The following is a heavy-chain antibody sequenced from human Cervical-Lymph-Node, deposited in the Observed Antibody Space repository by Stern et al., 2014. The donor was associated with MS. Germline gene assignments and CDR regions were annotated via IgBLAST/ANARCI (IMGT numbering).Heavy chain of an antibody. D-gene: IGHD2-8*01. CDR3: ARGRMYHFDS. CDR1: GGSITSYY. J-gene: IGHJ5*01. V-gene: IGHV4-59*01. CDR2: IHYSGSP. Sequence: QVQLQESGPGLVKPSETLSLTCTLSGGSITSYYCSWIRKSPGKGLEWIRYIHYSGSPAYNPSRKSRVSISVDSSKNQFSLRLSSATAADTAVYYCARGRMYHFDSWGQGTLVTVSS.